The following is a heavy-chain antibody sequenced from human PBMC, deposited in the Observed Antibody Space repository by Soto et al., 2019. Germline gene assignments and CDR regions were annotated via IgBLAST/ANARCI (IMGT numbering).Heavy chain of an antibody. V-gene: IGHV3-7*01. CDR1: GFIFSGYW. D-gene: IGHD3-22*01. CDR2: IKQDGSQK. Sequence: GGSLRLSCAASGFIFSGYWMSWVRQAPGKGLEWVATIKQDGSQKYYVDSVKGRFTISRDNAKNSLHLQMNSLRAEDTAVYYCARVGYYYDTSGYPGPGDYWGQGTLVTSPQ. J-gene: IGHJ4*02. CDR3: ARVGYYYDTSGYPGPGDY.